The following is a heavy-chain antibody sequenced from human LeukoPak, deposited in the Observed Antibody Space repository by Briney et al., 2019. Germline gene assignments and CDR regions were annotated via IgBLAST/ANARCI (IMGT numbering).Heavy chain of an antibody. J-gene: IGHJ4*02. V-gene: IGHV1-69*06. D-gene: IGHD2-21*01. CDR3: ARDLGIATLSPHFDY. CDR1: GGTFSSYA. Sequence: GSSVKVSCKASGGTFSSYAISWVRQAPGQGLEWMGGIIPIFGTANYAQKFQGRVTITADKSTSTAYMELSSLRSEDTAVYYCARDLGIATLSPHFDYWGQGTLVTVSS. CDR2: IIPIFGTA.